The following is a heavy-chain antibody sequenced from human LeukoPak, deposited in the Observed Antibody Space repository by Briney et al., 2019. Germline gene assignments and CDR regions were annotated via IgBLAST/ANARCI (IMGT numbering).Heavy chain of an antibody. Sequence: ASVKVSCKASGYTFTGYYMHWVRQAPGQGVEWMGWINPNSGGTNYAQKFQGRVTMTRDTSISTAYMELSRLRSDDTAVYYCARGSSPNPTYYYYGMDVWGQGTTVTVSS. J-gene: IGHJ6*02. CDR2: INPNSGGT. CDR1: GYTFTGYY. CDR3: ARGSSPNPTYYYYGMDV. D-gene: IGHD6-6*01. V-gene: IGHV1-2*02.